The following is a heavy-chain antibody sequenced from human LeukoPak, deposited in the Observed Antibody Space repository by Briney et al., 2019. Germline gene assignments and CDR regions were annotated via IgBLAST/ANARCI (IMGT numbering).Heavy chain of an antibody. D-gene: IGHD3-3*01. J-gene: IGHJ5*02. CDR1: GYTFTGYY. V-gene: IGHV1-2*02. CDR3: ARDRQLSFGVVIPRWFDP. CDR2: INPNSGGT. Sequence: EASVKVSCKASGYTFTGYYMHWVRQAPGQGLEWMGWINPNSGGTNYAQKFQGRVTMTRDTSISTAYMELSRLRSDDTAVYYCARDRQLSFGVVIPRWFDPWGQETLVTVSS.